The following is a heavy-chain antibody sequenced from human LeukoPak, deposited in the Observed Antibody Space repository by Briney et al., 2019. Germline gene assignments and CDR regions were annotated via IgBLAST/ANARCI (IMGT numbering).Heavy chain of an antibody. CDR3: AKPRKLDGQRDYFDY. D-gene: IGHD2-2*03. J-gene: IGHJ4*02. V-gene: IGHV3-23*01. CDR2: ISGSGGST. Sequence: GGSLRLSCAASGFTFSSYAISWVRQAPGKGLEWVSAISGSGGSTYYADSVKGRFTISRDNSKNTLYLQMNSLRAEDTAVYYCAKPRKLDGQRDYFDYWGQGTLVTVSS. CDR1: GFTFSSYA.